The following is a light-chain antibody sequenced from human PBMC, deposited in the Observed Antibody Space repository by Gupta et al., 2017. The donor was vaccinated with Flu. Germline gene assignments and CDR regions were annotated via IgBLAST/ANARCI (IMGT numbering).Light chain of an antibody. V-gene: IGKV3-20*01. Sequence: TLSLSSVGNAATTSSRSGDSTNNYLGWYQHKPGQAPRLLMSRGSCMATGIPDSFSGSGSGTDFTLTISSLEPEDFAFYYCQQFESFPFTFGPGTRVEIK. J-gene: IGKJ3*01. CDR3: QQFESFPFT. CDR2: RGS. CDR1: GDSTNNY.